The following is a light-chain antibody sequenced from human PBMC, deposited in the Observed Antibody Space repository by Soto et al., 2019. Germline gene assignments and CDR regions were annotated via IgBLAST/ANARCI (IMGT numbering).Light chain of an antibody. J-gene: IGKJ1*01. CDR2: DAS. CDR1: QSIGDW. V-gene: IGKV1-5*01. Sequence: DMPMTQSPSTLSASVGARVTITCRASQSIGDWLAWYQQKPGKAPKLLIYDASILQSGDPARFSGSGSGTEFTGTISSLQPDDLATYYWQQYCRSSWTCGQGTKV. CDR3: QQYCRSSWT.